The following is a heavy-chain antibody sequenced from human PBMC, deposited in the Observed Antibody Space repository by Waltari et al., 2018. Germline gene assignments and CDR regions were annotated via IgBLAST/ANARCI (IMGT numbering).Heavy chain of an antibody. Sequence: QVQLVQSGAEVKKPGASVKVSCKASGYTFTGYYMHWVRQAPGQGLEWMGWINPNRGGTNYAQKFQGRDTMTRDTSISTAYMELSRLRSDDTAVYYCARDRYNYYESSGCLFQHWGQGTLVTVSS. J-gene: IGHJ1*01. CDR1: GYTFTGYY. CDR3: ARDRYNYYESSGCLFQH. V-gene: IGHV1-2*02. CDR2: INPNRGGT. D-gene: IGHD3-22*01.